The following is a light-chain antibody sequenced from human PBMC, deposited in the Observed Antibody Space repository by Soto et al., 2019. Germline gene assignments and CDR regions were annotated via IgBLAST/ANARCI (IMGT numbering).Light chain of an antibody. J-gene: IGLJ1*01. CDR2: DVN. CDR1: SSDVGAYNY. Sequence: QSVLTQPASVSGSPGQSITISCTGTSSDVGAYNYDSWYQQHPGKVPKLIIYDVNNRPSGVSNRFSGSKSGNTASLTISGLQTEDEADYSCSSYTSATTYVFGTGTKVTVL. V-gene: IGLV2-14*01. CDR3: SSYTSATTYV.